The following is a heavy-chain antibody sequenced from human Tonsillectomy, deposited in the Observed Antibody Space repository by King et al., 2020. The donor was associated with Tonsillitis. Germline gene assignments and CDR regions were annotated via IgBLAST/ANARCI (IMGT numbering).Heavy chain of an antibody. V-gene: IGHV1-2*02. CDR1: GYTFTGYY. J-gene: IGHJ5*02. Sequence: QLVQSGAEVKKPGASVKVSCKASGYTFTGYYMHWVRQAPGQGLEWMGWINPNSGGTNYAQKFQGRVTMTRDTSISTAYMELSRLRSDDTAGYYCAVITIFGVAPPLGWFDPWGQGTLVTVSS. CDR2: INPNSGGT. D-gene: IGHD3-3*01. CDR3: AVITIFGVAPPLGWFDP.